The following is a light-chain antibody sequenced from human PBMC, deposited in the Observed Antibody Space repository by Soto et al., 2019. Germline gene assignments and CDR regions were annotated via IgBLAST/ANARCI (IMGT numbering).Light chain of an antibody. CDR3: MQARQTPIT. CDR1: QSLRHSNGNNY. V-gene: IGKV2-28*01. J-gene: IGKJ5*01. Sequence: DIVMTQSPVSLPVTPGEPASISCRSSQSLRHSNGNNYLDWYLQKPGPSPQLLIYLGSNRASGVADRFSGSGSGTDFTLKISRVEAEDVGVYYCMQARQTPITFGQGIRLEIK. CDR2: LGS.